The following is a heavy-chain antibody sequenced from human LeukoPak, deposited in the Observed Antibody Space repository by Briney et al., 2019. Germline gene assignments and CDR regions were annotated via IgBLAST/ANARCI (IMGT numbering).Heavy chain of an antibody. CDR2: IIPIFGTA. CDR3: ARSKEWLSPMLDY. CDR1: GGTFSSYA. D-gene: IGHD3-3*01. J-gene: IGHJ4*02. V-gene: IGHV1-69*05. Sequence: ASVKVSCKASGGTFSSYAISWVRQAPGQGLEWMGRIIPIFGTANYAQKFQGRVTITTDESTSTAYMELSSLRSDDTAVYYCARSKEWLSPMLDYWGQGTLVTVSS.